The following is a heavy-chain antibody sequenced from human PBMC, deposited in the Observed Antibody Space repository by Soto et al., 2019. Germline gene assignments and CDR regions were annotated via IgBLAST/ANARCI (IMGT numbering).Heavy chain of an antibody. CDR1: GGSFSGYY. CDR2: INHSGST. V-gene: IGHV4-34*01. CDR3: ARGKVQLWLVY. D-gene: IGHD5-18*01. J-gene: IGHJ4*02. Sequence: PSETLSLTCAVYGGSFSGYYWSWIRQPPGKGLEWIGEINHSGSTNYNPSLKSRVTISVDTSKNQFSLKQSSVTAADTAVYYCARGKVQLWLVYWGQGTLVTVSS.